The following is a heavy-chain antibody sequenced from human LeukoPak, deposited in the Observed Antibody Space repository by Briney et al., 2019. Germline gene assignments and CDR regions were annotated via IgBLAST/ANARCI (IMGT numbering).Heavy chain of an antibody. CDR3: ARETAAGRYPMGVIRY. CDR1: GGSISSYY. Sequence: SETLSLTCTVSGGSISSYYWSWIRQPAGKGLEWIGRIYTSGSTNYNPSLKSRVTMSVDTSKNQFSLKLSSVTAADTAVYYCARETAAGRYPMGVIRYWGQGTLVTVSS. V-gene: IGHV4-4*07. J-gene: IGHJ4*02. CDR2: IYTSGST. D-gene: IGHD6-13*01.